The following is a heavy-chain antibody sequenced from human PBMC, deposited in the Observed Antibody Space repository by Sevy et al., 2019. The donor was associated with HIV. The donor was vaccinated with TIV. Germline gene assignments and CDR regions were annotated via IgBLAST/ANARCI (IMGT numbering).Heavy chain of an antibody. J-gene: IGHJ6*02. Sequence: SETLSLTCAVSGYSISSGYYWAWIRRPPGKGLEGIGGTYHSGRTYYNPSLKSRVTISVDTSKNQFSLKLSSVTAADTAVYYCARGLASSRNYSNYEDYYYGMDVWGQGTTVTVSS. D-gene: IGHD4-4*01. V-gene: IGHV4-38-2*01. CDR1: GYSISSGYY. CDR2: TYHSGRT. CDR3: ARGLASSRNYSNYEDYYYGMDV.